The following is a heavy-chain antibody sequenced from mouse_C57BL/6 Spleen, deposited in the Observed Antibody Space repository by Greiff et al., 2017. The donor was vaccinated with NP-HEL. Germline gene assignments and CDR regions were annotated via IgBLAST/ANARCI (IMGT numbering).Heavy chain of an antibody. CDR1: GYTFTSYW. CDR2: IYPGSGST. Sequence: VQLQQSGAELVKPGASVKMSCKASGYTFTSYWITWVKQRPGQGLEWIGDIYPGSGSTNYNEKFKSKATLTVDTSSSTAYMQLSSLTSEDSAVYYCARDRWLLSYWYFDVWGTGTTVTVSS. CDR3: ARDRWLLSYWYFDV. D-gene: IGHD2-3*01. J-gene: IGHJ1*03. V-gene: IGHV1-55*01.